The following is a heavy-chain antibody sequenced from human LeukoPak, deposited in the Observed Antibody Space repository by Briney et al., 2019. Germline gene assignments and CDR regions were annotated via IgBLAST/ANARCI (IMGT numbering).Heavy chain of an antibody. CDR3: AKDTMYYDFWSGYPPFDY. D-gene: IGHD3-3*01. J-gene: IGHJ4*02. Sequence: GGSLRLSCAASGFTFSSYAMSWVRQAPGKGLEWVSAISGSGGSTYYADSMKGRFTISRDNSKNTLYLQMNSLRAEDTAVYYCAKDTMYYDFWSGYPPFDYWGQGTLVTVSS. CDR2: ISGSGGST. V-gene: IGHV3-23*01. CDR1: GFTFSSYA.